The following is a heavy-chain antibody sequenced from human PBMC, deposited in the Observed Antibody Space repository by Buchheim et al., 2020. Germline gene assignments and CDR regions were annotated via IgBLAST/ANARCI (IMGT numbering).Heavy chain of an antibody. Sequence: QVQLVESGGGVVQPGRSLRLSCAASGFTFSSYAMHCVRQAPGKGLEWVAVISYDGSTKYYADSGKGRFPISRDNSKNTLSLQMNSLRAEDTAVYYCARDSKDIVVVVAATSNYYYGMDVWGQGTT. CDR2: ISYDGSTK. CDR1: GFTFSSYA. J-gene: IGHJ6*02. CDR3: ARDSKDIVVVVAATSNYYYGMDV. D-gene: IGHD2-15*01. V-gene: IGHV3-30*04.